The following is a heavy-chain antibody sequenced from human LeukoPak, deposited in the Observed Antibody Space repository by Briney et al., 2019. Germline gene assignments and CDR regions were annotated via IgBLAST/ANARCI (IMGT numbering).Heavy chain of an antibody. J-gene: IGHJ5*02. D-gene: IGHD3-22*01. Sequence: ASVMVSCKASGYTFTSYDINWVRQATGQGLEWMGWMDPNSGNTGYAQKFQGRVTMTRNTSISTAYMELSSLRSEDTAVYYCAKRGKDSSGYLGFDPWGQGTLVTVSS. CDR2: MDPNSGNT. V-gene: IGHV1-8*01. CDR1: GYTFTSYD. CDR3: AKRGKDSSGYLGFDP.